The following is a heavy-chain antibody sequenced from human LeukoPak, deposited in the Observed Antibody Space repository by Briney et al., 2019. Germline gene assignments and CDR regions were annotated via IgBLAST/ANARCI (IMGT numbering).Heavy chain of an antibody. CDR1: GGTLSRYG. J-gene: IGHJ4*02. V-gene: IGHV1-69*05. CDR2: IIPLFGTA. CDR3: ATEGQTYYFDN. Sequence: SVKVSCKASGGTLSRYGISWVRQAPGQGLEWLGGIIPLFGTANYAQKFQGRVTITTDESTSTAYMELNGLRSQDTALYYCATEGQTYYFDNWGQGTLVTVSS.